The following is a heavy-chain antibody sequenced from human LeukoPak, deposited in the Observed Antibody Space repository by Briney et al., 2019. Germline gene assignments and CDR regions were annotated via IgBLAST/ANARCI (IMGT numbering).Heavy chain of an antibody. J-gene: IGHJ5*02. CDR2: INPNSGGT. CDR3: ARVVRLGELSSNWFDP. D-gene: IGHD3-16*02. V-gene: IGHV1-2*02. CDR1: GYTFTSHV. Sequence: GASVKVSCKASGYTFTSHVINWVRQAPGQGLEWMGWINPNSGGTNYAQRFQGRVTMTRDTSTSTAYMELSRLRSDDTAVYYCARVVRLGELSSNWFDPWGQGTLVTVSS.